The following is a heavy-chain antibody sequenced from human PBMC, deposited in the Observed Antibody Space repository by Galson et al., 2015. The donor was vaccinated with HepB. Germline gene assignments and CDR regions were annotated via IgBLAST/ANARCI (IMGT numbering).Heavy chain of an antibody. Sequence: SLRLSCAASGSTFSSCWMHWVRQAPGKGLVWVSGINSDGRSTYYADSVKGRFTISRDNAKNTLYLQMNSLRAEDTAVYYCAKVCAMDVWGQGTTVTVSS. CDR2: INSDGRST. V-gene: IGHV3-74*01. CDR1: GSTFSSCW. CDR3: AKVCAMDV. J-gene: IGHJ6*02. D-gene: IGHD2-2*01.